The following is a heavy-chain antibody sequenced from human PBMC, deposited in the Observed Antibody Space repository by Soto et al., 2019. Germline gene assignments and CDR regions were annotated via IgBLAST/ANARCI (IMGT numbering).Heavy chain of an antibody. J-gene: IGHJ3*02. CDR2: IYSGGST. CDR1: GFTFSSNY. CDR3: ARTVVAAANDAFDI. Sequence: GGSLRLSCAASGFTFSSNYMSWVRQAPGKGLEWVSVIYSGGSTYYADSVKGRFTISRDNSKNTLYLQMNSLRAEDTAVYYCARTVVAAANDAFDIWGQGTMVTVSS. V-gene: IGHV3-66*01. D-gene: IGHD2-15*01.